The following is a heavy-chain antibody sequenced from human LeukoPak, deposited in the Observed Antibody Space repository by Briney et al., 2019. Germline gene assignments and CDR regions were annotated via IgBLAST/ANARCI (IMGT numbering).Heavy chain of an antibody. CDR2: INWSGDNT. V-gene: IGHV3-20*04. Sequence: GGSLRLSCEDSVFTFADYGLSWVRQAPGKGLEWVAGINWSGDNTFYADSVKGRFSISRDNTKKTLYLQMNNLRGEDTATYYCARDLSSNWNNLAYWGQGTLVTVSS. D-gene: IGHD1/OR15-1a*01. CDR1: VFTFADYG. J-gene: IGHJ4*02. CDR3: ARDLSSNWNNLAY.